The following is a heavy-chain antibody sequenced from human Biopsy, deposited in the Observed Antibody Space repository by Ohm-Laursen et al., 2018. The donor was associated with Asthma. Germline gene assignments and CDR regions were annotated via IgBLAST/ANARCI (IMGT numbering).Heavy chain of an antibody. D-gene: IGHD3-3*02. V-gene: IGHV3-7*01. CDR3: ARTFHFWSPYHAEHYQL. J-gene: IGHJ1*01. CDR2: IKHDGTEK. Sequence: SLRLSCAASGFTFNSYWMSWVRQAPGKGLEWVANIKHDGTEKSHVDSLKGRFTISRDNAKNSLYLQMNSLRAEDTAVYYCARTFHFWSPYHAEHYQLWGQGTLVTVSS. CDR1: GFTFNSYW.